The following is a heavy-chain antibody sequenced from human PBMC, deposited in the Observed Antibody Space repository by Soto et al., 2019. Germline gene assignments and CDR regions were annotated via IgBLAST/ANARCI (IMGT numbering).Heavy chain of an antibody. CDR2: ISAYNGNT. Sequence: XSVMVPCKASGCPFTSCGINCLRQAPGQGLEWMGWISAYNGNTNYAQKLQGRVTMTTDTSTSTAYMELRSLRSDDTAVYYCAIRDYYDSSGYFSYAFDIWGQGTMVTVSS. D-gene: IGHD3-22*01. J-gene: IGHJ3*02. CDR1: GCPFTSCG. CDR3: AIRDYYDSSGYFSYAFDI. V-gene: IGHV1-18*04.